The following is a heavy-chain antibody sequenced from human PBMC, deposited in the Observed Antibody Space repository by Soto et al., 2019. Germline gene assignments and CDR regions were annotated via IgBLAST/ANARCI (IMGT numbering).Heavy chain of an antibody. CDR3: ARNAAERYDFWSGYYSDDYYYYYYMDV. J-gene: IGHJ6*03. CDR2: IYYSGST. Sequence: SETLSLTCTVSGVSISSYYWSWIRQPPGKGLEWIGYIYYSGSTNYNPSLKSRVTISVDTSKNQFSLKLSSVTAADTAVYYCARNAAERYDFWSGYYSDDYYYYYYMDVWGKGTTVTVSS. D-gene: IGHD3-3*01. V-gene: IGHV4-59*01. CDR1: GVSISSYY.